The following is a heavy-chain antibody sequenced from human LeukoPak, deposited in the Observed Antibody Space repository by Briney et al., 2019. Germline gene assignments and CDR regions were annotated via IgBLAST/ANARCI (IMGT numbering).Heavy chain of an antibody. CDR2: TVSSSRNK. V-gene: IGHV3-48*03. Sequence: GGSLRLSCAASRFTHCSYETKWVRQAPGKGLEGVFYTVSSSRNKKYADPVRGRFTISRDTDKNSLYLKMNSLRDEDTGVYICAREGYYESSGYLGVFYYWGAGTLVSVSS. CDR1: RFTHCSYE. D-gene: IGHD3-22*01. J-gene: IGHJ4*02. CDR3: AREGYYESSGYLGVFYY.